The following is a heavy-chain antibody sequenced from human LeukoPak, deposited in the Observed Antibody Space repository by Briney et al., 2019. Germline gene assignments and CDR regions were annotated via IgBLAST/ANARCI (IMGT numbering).Heavy chain of an antibody. Sequence: GGSLRLSCAASGFTFSSYAMSWVRQAPGKGLECISGSSGSGGSTYYADSVKGRFTISRDNAKNSLYLQMNSLRAEDTAVYYCASSRVVVVAAIDYWGQGTLVTVSS. V-gene: IGHV3-23*01. CDR3: ASSRVVVVAAIDY. CDR2: SSGSGGST. J-gene: IGHJ4*02. D-gene: IGHD2-15*01. CDR1: GFTFSSYA.